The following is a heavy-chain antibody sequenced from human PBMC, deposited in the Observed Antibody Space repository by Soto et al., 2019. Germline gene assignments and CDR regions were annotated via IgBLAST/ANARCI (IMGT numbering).Heavy chain of an antibody. Sequence: GGSLRLSCAASGFTFSSYDMHWVRQATGKGLEWVSAIGTAGDPYYPGSVKGRFTISRENAKNSLYLQMNSLRAGDTAVYYCARARRHCSSTSCYRGSYCYGMDVWGQGTTVTVSS. CDR2: IGTAGDP. V-gene: IGHV3-13*05. CDR1: GFTFSSYD. CDR3: ARARRHCSSTSCYRGSYCYGMDV. D-gene: IGHD2-2*01. J-gene: IGHJ6*02.